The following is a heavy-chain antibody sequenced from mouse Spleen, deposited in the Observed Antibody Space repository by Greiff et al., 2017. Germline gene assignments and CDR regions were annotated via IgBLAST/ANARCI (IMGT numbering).Heavy chain of an antibody. V-gene: IGHV5-6*01. Sequence: EVQVVESGGDLVKPGGSLKLSCAASGFTFSSYGMSWVRQTPDKRLEWVATISSGGSYTYYPDSVKGRFTISRDNAKNTLYLQMSSLKSEDTAMYYCALMITTDYFDYWGQGTTLTVSS. CDR2: ISSGGSYT. CDR3: ALMITTDYFDY. J-gene: IGHJ2*01. CDR1: GFTFSSYG. D-gene: IGHD2-4*01.